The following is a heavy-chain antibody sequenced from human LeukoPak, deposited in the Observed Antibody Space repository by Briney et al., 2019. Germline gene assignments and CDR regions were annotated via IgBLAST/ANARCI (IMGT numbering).Heavy chain of an antibody. CDR2: IKPDGNEK. Sequence: GGSLRLSCTASGFTLTTYWLTWVRKAPGKGLEWVANIKPDGNEKYYVDSVKGRFTISRDNAENSLYLQMNSLRAEDTAIYYCATTSRTVTGLDYWGQGTLVTVSS. V-gene: IGHV3-7*01. D-gene: IGHD4-17*01. J-gene: IGHJ4*02. CDR3: ATTSRTVTGLDY. CDR1: GFTLTTYW.